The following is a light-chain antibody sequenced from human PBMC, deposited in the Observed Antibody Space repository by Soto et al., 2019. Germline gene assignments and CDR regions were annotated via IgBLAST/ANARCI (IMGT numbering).Light chain of an antibody. V-gene: IGLV2-14*01. CDR1: SSDVGGYRY. CDR3: NSYTSTTPYV. J-gene: IGLJ1*01. CDR2: EVS. Sequence: QSVLTQPPSVSGAPGQRVTISCTGTSSDVGGYRYVSWFQHHPGKAPKLIIYEVSNRPSGISDRFSGSKSGNTASLTISGLQAEDEADYYCNSYTSTTPYVFGTGTKVTVL.